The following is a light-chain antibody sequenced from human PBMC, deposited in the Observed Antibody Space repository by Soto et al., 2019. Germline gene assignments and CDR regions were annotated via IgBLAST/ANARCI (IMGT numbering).Light chain of an antibody. V-gene: IGKV3-15*01. CDR2: GAS. CDR1: QSVSGR. CDR3: QHYGRSPIT. J-gene: IGKJ5*01. Sequence: EIAMTQSPATLSVSPGERATLSCRASQSVSGRLAWYQQKRGQAPRLLIYGASTRATGISARFSGSGSGTEFTLTISSLQSEDFALYYCQHYGRSPITFGQGTRLEIK.